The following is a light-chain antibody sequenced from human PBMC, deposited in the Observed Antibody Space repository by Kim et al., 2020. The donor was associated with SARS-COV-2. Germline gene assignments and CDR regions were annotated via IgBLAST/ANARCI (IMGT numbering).Light chain of an antibody. CDR1: QSVSRY. Sequence: EIVLTQSPATLSLSPGERATLSCRASQSVSRYLAWYQQKPGQAPRFLIYDASNRATGIPARFSGSGSGTDFTLTISSLEPEDFAVYYCQHRSNCPLTFGGGTKVDIK. J-gene: IGKJ4*01. CDR2: DAS. CDR3: QHRSNCPLT. V-gene: IGKV3-11*01.